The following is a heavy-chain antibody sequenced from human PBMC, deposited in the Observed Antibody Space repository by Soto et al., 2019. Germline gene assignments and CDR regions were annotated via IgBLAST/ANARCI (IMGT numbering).Heavy chain of an antibody. CDR1: GYTFTSYD. CDR2: ISPNTGYT. CDR3: VRGRVMITFGVVIVIDY. V-gene: IGHV1-8*01. Sequence: QVQLVQSGAAMKKPGASVKVSCKASGYTFTSYDINWVRQATGQGLEWMGWISPNTGYTDYAQKFQGRVTLTGNTSITTAYMELSSLRPEDTAVYYCVRGRVMITFGVVIVIDYWGQGSPVTVPS. D-gene: IGHD3-16*02. J-gene: IGHJ4*02.